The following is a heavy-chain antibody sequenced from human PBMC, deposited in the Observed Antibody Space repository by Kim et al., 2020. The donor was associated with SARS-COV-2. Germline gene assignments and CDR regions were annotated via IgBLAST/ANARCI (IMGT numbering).Heavy chain of an antibody. Sequence: GGSLRLSCAASGFTFSSYAMHWVRQAPGKGLEWVAVISYDGSNKYYADSVKGRFTISRDNSKNTLYLQMNSLRAEDTAVYYCARDRIAGLGLLWFGELSAGFDYWGQGTLVTVSS. CDR3: ARDRIAGLGLLWFGELSAGFDY. CDR1: GFTFSSYA. CDR2: ISYDGSNK. D-gene: IGHD3-10*01. J-gene: IGHJ4*02. V-gene: IGHV3-30*04.